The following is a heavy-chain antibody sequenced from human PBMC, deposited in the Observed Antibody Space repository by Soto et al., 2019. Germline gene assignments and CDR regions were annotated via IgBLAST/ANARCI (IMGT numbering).Heavy chain of an antibody. Sequence: GGSLRLSCAASGFTFSSYGMHWVRQAPGKGLEWVAVISYDGSNKYYADSVKGRFTISRDNSKNTLYLQMNSLRAEDTAVYYCAKDVAVARTYYFDYWGQGTLVTVSS. CDR1: GFTFSSYG. CDR3: AKDVAVARTYYFDY. D-gene: IGHD6-19*01. V-gene: IGHV3-30*18. CDR2: ISYDGSNK. J-gene: IGHJ4*02.